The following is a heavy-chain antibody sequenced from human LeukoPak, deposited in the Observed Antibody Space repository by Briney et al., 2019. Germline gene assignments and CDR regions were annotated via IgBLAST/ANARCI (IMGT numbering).Heavy chain of an antibody. Sequence: SETLSLTCTVAGGSISGYYWMWIRQPPGKGLEWIGYLYYSGDTKYSPSLNSRVTISVDTSKNQFSLKLSSVTAADTAVYYCARVAGHSWFDPWGQGTLVTVSS. J-gene: IGHJ5*02. D-gene: IGHD6-19*01. CDR2: LYYSGDT. V-gene: IGHV4-59*01. CDR3: ARVAGHSWFDP. CDR1: GGSISGYY.